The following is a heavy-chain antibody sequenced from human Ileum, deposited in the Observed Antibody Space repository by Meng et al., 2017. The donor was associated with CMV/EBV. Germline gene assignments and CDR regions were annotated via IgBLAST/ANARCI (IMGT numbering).Heavy chain of an antibody. J-gene: IGHJ5*02. D-gene: IGHD2-2*01. CDR3: ATSLVVPGSGFDP. CDR2: INPNSGGT. CDR1: GYTFTGYY. V-gene: IGHV1-2*02. Sequence: KASGYTFTGYYMHWVRQAPGQGLEWMGWINPNSGGTNYAQKCQGRVTMTRDTSISTAYMELSRLRSDDTAVYYCATSLVVPGSGFDPWGQGTLVTVSS.